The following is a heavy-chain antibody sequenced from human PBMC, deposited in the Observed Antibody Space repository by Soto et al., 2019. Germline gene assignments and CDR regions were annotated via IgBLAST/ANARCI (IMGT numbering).Heavy chain of an antibody. CDR3: ARLSYLRY. J-gene: IGHJ1*01. CDR2: ISGSDGKT. Sequence: GVSLILSCAASGFSFGSYALSWVRQAPGKGLEWVSTISGSDGKTFYADSVKGRFSISRDTSQSTLYLQMNSLSADDTAMYYCARLSYLRYWGQGT. V-gene: IGHV3-23*01. D-gene: IGHD3-10*01. CDR1: GFSFGSYA.